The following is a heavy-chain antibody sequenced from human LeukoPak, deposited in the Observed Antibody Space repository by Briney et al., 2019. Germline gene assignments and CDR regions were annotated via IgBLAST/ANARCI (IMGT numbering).Heavy chain of an antibody. CDR1: GGSISSGSYY. J-gene: IGHJ4*02. CDR3: AKDSYYDSSGYYYFDY. D-gene: IGHD3-22*01. V-gene: IGHV4-61*01. CDR2: IYYSGRT. Sequence: SETLSLTCTVSGGSISSGSYYWSWIRQPPGKGLEWIGYIYYSGRTNYNPSLKSRVTISVDTSKNQFSLTLSSVTAADTAVYYCAKDSYYDSSGYYYFDYWGQGTLVTVSS.